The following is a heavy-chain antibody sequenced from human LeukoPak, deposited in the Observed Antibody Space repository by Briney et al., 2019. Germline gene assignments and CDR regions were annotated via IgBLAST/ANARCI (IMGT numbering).Heavy chain of an antibody. CDR2: AYYSGTT. CDR3: ARHSSSAWYYYFDY. Sequence: PSETLSLTCTVSGGSISNSNYYWGWIRQPPGKGLEWIGGAYYSGTTYYSPSLKSRVTISVDTSRNHFSLNLNSVTAADTAVYYCARHSSSAWYYYFDYWSQGSFVTVSS. J-gene: IGHJ4*02. D-gene: IGHD6-19*01. V-gene: IGHV4-39*01. CDR1: GGSISNSNYY.